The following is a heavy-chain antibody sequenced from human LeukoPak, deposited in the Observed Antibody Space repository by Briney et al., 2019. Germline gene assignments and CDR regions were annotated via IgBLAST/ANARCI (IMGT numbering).Heavy chain of an antibody. V-gene: IGHV4-39*07. CDR3: AFSRDFPLTAYPDY. CDR1: GGSISSSSYY. Sequence: PSETLSLTCTVSGGSISSSSYYWGWIRQPPGKGLEWIGEISHSGSTNYNPSLKSRLTISVDTSKNQFSLKLSSVTAADTAMYYCAFSRDFPLTAYPDYWGQGTLVTVSS. J-gene: IGHJ4*02. D-gene: IGHD3-9*01. CDR2: ISHSGST.